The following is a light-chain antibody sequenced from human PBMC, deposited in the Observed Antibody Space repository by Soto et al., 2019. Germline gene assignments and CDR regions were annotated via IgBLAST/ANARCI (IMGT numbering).Light chain of an antibody. CDR1: QSVLYSSNNKDY. Sequence: DIVMTQSPDSLAVSLGERATINCKSSQSVLYSSNNKDYLAWYQQKPGQPPNLLIYWASTRESGVPDRFSGSGSGTDFTLTISRLQAEDVAVYYCQQYYTTPITFGQGTRLEIK. J-gene: IGKJ5*01. CDR3: QQYYTTPIT. V-gene: IGKV4-1*01. CDR2: WAS.